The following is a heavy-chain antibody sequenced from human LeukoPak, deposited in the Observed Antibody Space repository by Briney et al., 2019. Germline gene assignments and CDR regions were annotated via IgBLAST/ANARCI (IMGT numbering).Heavy chain of an antibody. J-gene: IGHJ4*02. CDR1: GYSFTSYW. CDR2: IYPGDSDT. Sequence: GESLKISCKGSGYSFTSYWIGWVRQMPGKGLEGMGIIYPGDSDTRYSPSFQGQVNIPADKSISTAYLQWSSLKASDTAMYYCARQYGHHRLDFDYWGQGTLVTVSS. V-gene: IGHV5-51*01. CDR3: ARQYGHHRLDFDY. D-gene: IGHD1-14*01.